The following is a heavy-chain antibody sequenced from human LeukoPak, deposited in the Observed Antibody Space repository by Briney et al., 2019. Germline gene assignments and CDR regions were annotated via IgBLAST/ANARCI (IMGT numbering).Heavy chain of an antibody. CDR2: ISHSGST. V-gene: IGHV4-4*02. CDR1: GGSISSRNW. J-gene: IGHJ6*02. D-gene: IGHD2-15*01. CDR3: ARDDYCSGGSCYLKWGHYGMDV. Sequence: SETLSLTCAVSGGSISSRNWWTWVRQPPGKGLGWIGEISHSGSTNYNPSLESRVTISVDTSKNQFSLKLSSVTAADTAVYYCARDDYCSGGSCYLKWGHYGMDVWGQGTTVTVSS.